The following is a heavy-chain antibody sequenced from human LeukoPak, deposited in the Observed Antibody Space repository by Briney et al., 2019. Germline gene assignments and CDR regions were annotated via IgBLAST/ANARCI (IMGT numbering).Heavy chain of an antibody. J-gene: IGHJ4*02. Sequence: SETLSLTCTVSGGSISSGGYSWSWIRQHPGKGLEWIGSIYYSGSTYYNPSLKSRVTISVDTSKNQFSLKLSSVTAADTAVYYCARLPDTVVTLGYYFDYWGQGTLVTVSS. CDR2: IYYSGST. D-gene: IGHD4-23*01. V-gene: IGHV4-39*01. CDR3: ARLPDTVVTLGYYFDY. CDR1: GGSISSGGYS.